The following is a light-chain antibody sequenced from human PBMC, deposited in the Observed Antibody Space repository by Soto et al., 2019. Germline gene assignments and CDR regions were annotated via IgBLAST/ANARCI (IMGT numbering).Light chain of an antibody. J-gene: IGKJ1*01. CDR3: QQYNSYS. CDR2: HAS. CDR1: QSISNW. Sequence: DIQITQSLATLPASARDRVTITCRASQSISNWLAWYQQKPGTAPKVLIYHASNLQSGVPSRFSGSGSGTEFTLTISSLQPDDFATYYWQQYNSYSFGHGTKVDIK. V-gene: IGKV1-5*01.